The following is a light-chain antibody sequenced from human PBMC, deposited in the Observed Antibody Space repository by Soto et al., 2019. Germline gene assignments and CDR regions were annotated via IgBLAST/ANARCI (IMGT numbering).Light chain of an antibody. CDR1: PSVLSSSNNKNY. CDR2: WAS. CDR3: QQYYSTPRT. Sequence: DFVMTQTPDSLAVSLGERATINCKSSPSVLSSSNNKNYLAWYQQKPGQPPKLLIYWASTRESGVPDRFSGSGSGTDFTLTISSLQAEDVAVYYCQQYYSTPRTFGQGTKVEIK. V-gene: IGKV4-1*01. J-gene: IGKJ1*01.